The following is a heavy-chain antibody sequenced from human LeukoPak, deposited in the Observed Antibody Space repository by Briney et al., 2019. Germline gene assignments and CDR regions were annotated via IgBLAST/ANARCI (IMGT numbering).Heavy chain of an antibody. D-gene: IGHD6-6*01. Sequence: AASVKVSCKASGYTFTGYYMHWVRQAPGQGLEWMGWINPNSGGTNYAQKFQGRVTMTRDTSITTAYMELSSLRSDDTAVYYCARVTREAARYWYFDLWGRGTLVTVSS. V-gene: IGHV1-2*02. CDR1: GYTFTGYY. J-gene: IGHJ2*01. CDR3: ARVTREAARYWYFDL. CDR2: INPNSGGT.